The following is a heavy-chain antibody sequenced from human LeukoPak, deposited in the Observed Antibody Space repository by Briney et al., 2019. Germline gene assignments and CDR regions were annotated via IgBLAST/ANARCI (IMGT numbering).Heavy chain of an antibody. Sequence: GASVKVSCKASGGGFTFTSHAISWVRQAPGQGLEWMGGLIPIYGSPNYAQKFQGRVTITSDESARTVYMELSSLRSEDTAVYYCAREVVGATNIVGDAFDIWGQGTMVTVSS. V-gene: IGHV1-69*13. CDR3: AREVVGATNIVGDAFDI. CDR1: GGGFTFTSHA. CDR2: LIPIYGSP. D-gene: IGHD1-26*01. J-gene: IGHJ3*02.